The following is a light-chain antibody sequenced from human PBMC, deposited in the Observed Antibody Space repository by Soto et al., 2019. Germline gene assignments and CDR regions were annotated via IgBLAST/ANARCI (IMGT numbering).Light chain of an antibody. CDR2: EVS. CDR1: SSDVGGYNY. J-gene: IGLJ2*01. Sequence: QLVLTQPASVSGSPGQSITISCTGTSSDVGGYNYVSWYQHHPGEAPKLMIYEVSNRPSGVSNRFSGSKSGNTASLTISGLQAEDEADYYCISHSDSTTYVVLGGGTKLTVL. V-gene: IGLV2-14*01. CDR3: ISHSDSTTYVV.